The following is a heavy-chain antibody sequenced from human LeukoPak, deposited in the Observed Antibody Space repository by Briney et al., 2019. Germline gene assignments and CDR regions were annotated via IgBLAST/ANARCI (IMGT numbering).Heavy chain of an antibody. V-gene: IGHV3-53*01. CDR3: AKGSQESPRTIRHAFAV. CDR2: IYSCGST. CDR1: GFTVSSNY. D-gene: IGHD1-1*01. Sequence: GGSLRLSCAASGFTVSSNYMSWVRQAPGKGLEWVSFIYSCGSTYHADSVKGRFTISRDKSKNTLYLQMNSLRVEDTAVYYCAKGSQESPRTIRHAFAVWGE. J-gene: IGHJ3*01.